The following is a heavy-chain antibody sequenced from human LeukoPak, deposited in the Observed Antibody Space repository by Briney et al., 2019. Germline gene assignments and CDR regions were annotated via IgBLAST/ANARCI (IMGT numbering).Heavy chain of an antibody. CDR1: GYTFTSYD. J-gene: IGHJ4*02. D-gene: IGHD3-22*01. CDR2: MNPNSGNT. Sequence: ASVKVSCKASGYTFTSYDINWVRQATGQGLEWMGWMNPNSGNTGYAQKFQGRVTMTRNTSISTAYMELSSLRSEDTAVYYWARGWGPYYYDSSGYYFDYWGQGTLVTVSS. V-gene: IGHV1-8*01. CDR3: ARGWGPYYYDSSGYYFDY.